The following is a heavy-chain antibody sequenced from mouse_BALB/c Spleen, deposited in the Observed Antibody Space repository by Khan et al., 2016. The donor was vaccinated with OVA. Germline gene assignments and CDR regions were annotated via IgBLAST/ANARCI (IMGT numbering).Heavy chain of an antibody. CDR2: IYTSDTST. V-gene: IGHV1-59*01. CDR3: TREGVDGSSFAY. Sequence: QVQLKQSGTELVRPGPSVNLSCKASGFSFPNYWINWVKQSPGKGLEWLGIIYTSDTSTNYTKKFTDKATLTEDKSSSTAYMQLSSPTSEDSAVYYCTREGVDGSSFAYWGQGTLVTVSA. J-gene: IGHJ3*01. CDR1: GFSFPNYW. D-gene: IGHD2-3*01.